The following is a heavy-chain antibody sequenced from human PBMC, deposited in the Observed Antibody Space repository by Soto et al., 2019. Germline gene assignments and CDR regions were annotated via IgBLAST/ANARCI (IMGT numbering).Heavy chain of an antibody. J-gene: IGHJ3*02. V-gene: IGHV3-23*01. CDR1: RRRFSDHT. CDR3: ARRHDAFDI. CDR2: INNSGHYT. Sequence: GGSLRLSCTTSRRRFSDHTMSWVRQAPGKGLEWVSDINNSGHYTYYADSVKGRFTISRDNSKNTMFLQMNNLRVEDTAMYYCARRHDAFDIWGQGTMVTVSS.